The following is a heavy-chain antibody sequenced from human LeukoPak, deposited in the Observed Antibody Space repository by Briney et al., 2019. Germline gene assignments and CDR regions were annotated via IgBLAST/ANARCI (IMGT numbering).Heavy chain of an antibody. CDR1: GFTFSSYA. V-gene: IGHV3-23*01. J-gene: IGHJ4*02. CDR2: ISGSGGST. Sequence: GGSLRLSCAASGFTFSSYAMSWVRQAPGKGLEWVSAISGSGGSTYYADSVKGRFTISRDNSKSTLYLQMNSLRAEDTAVYYCAVTYYDFWSGYPDYWGQGTLVTVSS. D-gene: IGHD3-3*01. CDR3: AVTYYDFWSGYPDY.